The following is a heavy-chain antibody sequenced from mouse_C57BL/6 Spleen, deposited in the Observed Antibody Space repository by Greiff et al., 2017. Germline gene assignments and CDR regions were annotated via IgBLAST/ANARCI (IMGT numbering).Heavy chain of an antibody. D-gene: IGHD1-1*01. CDR2: IYPGDGDT. V-gene: IGHV1-82*01. CDR1: GYAFSSSW. CDR3: ATVVAKGGMAY. J-gene: IGHJ4*01. Sequence: QVQLQQSGPELVKPGASVKISCKASGYAFSSSWMHWVKQRPGQGLEWIGRIYPGDGDTNYNGKFKGKATLTADKSSSTAYMQLSSLTSEDSAVYFCATVVAKGGMAYWGQGTSVTVSS.